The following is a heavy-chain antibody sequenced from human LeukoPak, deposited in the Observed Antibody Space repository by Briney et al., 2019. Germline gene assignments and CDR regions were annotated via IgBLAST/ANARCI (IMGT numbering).Heavy chain of an antibody. V-gene: IGHV4-30-4*01. CDR3: AGCGDFDY. CDR2: SYHSGGT. D-gene: IGHD4-17*01. Sequence: PSQTLSLTCTISGVSITSGDFYWSWIRQPPGKGLEWVGFSYHSGGTYYNPSLKSRVTISLDTSKNRFSLRLTSVTAADTAVYYCAGCGDFDYWGQGTLVTVSS. J-gene: IGHJ4*02. CDR1: GVSITSGDFY.